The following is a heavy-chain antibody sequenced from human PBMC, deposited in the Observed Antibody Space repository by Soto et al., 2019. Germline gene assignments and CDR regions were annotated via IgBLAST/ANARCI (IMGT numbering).Heavy chain of an antibody. CDR2: ISSGSSYI. Sequence: GGSLRLSCAASGFTFSSYSMNWVRQAPGKGLEWVSSISSGSSYIYYADSVKGRFTISRVSAKNSLYLQMNSLRAEDTAVYYCARSSGGSGKLWNYYGMDVWGQGTTVTVSS. CDR3: ARSSGGSGKLWNYYGMDV. CDR1: GFTFSSYS. V-gene: IGHV3-21*06. D-gene: IGHD3-10*01. J-gene: IGHJ6*02.